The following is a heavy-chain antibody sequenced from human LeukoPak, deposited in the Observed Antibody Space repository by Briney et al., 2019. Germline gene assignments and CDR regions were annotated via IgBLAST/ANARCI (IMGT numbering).Heavy chain of an antibody. CDR1: GFTFSSYS. V-gene: IGHV3-21*01. D-gene: IGHD6-6*01. Sequence: GGSLRLSCAASGFTFSSYSMNWVRQAPGKGLEWVSSISSSSSYIYYADSVKGRFTISRDNAKNSLYLQMNSLRAEDTAVYYCAKGKYSSSSLDYWGQGTLVTVSS. CDR2: ISSSSSYI. J-gene: IGHJ4*02. CDR3: AKGKYSSSSLDY.